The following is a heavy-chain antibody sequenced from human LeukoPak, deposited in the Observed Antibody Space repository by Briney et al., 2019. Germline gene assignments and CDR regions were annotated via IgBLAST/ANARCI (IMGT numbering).Heavy chain of an antibody. Sequence: GGSLRLSCAASGFTFSNYAMSWVRQAPGKGLEWVSAISGSDHSTYYADSVKGRFTISRDNSKNALCLQMNSLRAEDTAVYYCAKGPWPYFDCWDQGTLVTVSS. J-gene: IGHJ4*02. V-gene: IGHV3-23*01. CDR1: GFTFSNYA. CDR3: AKGPWPYFDC. CDR2: ISGSDHST.